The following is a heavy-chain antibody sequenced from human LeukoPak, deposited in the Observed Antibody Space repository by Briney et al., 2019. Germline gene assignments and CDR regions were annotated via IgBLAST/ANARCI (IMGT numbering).Heavy chain of an antibody. D-gene: IGHD3-22*01. CDR2: IKQDGSEK. CDR1: GFTFSSYW. CDR3: ARESEERAYYYDSSGYYY. Sequence: PGGSLRLSCAASGFTFSSYWMSWVRQAPGKRLEWVANIKQDGSEKYYVDSVKGRFTISRDNAKNSLYLQMNSLRAEDTAVYYCARESEERAYYYDSSGYYYWGQGTLVTVSS. J-gene: IGHJ4*02. V-gene: IGHV3-7*01.